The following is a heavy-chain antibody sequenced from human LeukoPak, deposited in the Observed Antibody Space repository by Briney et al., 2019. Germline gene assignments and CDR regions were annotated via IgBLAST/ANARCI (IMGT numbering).Heavy chain of an antibody. Sequence: GGSLRLSCAASGFTVSTNYMSWVRQAPGKGLEWVANIKVDGGEEYYVDSVKGRFTISRDNAKSSLYLQMSSLRAEDTAVYYCARNTAAIVLRYFYFYMDVWGKGTTVTVSS. CDR3: ARNTAAIVLRYFYFYMDV. V-gene: IGHV3-7*01. J-gene: IGHJ6*03. D-gene: IGHD2-2*02. CDR1: GFTVSTNY. CDR2: IKVDGGEE.